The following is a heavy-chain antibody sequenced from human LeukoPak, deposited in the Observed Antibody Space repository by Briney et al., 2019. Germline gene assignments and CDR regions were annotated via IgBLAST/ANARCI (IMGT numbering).Heavy chain of an antibody. D-gene: IGHD3-10*01. Sequence: SETLSLTCTVFGGSISSYYWSWIRQPAGKGLEWIGRMYTSGSTNYNPSLKSRVTMSVDTSKNQFSLKLSSVTAADTAVYYCARDTGYYFGSGNYLYYFDHWGQGTLVTASS. V-gene: IGHV4-4*07. CDR2: MYTSGST. CDR3: ARDTGYYFGSGNYLYYFDH. J-gene: IGHJ4*02. CDR1: GGSISSYY.